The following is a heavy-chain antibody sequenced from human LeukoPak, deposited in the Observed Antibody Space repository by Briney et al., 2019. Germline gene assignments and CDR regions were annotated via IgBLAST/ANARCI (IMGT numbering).Heavy chain of an antibody. Sequence: PGGYLRLSCAASGFTFSSYAMSWVRQAPGKGLEWFSAISGSGGSTYYADSVKGRFTISRDNSKNTLYLQMNSLRAEDTAVYYCAKTDPYALYYFDYWGQGTLVTVSS. CDR2: ISGSGGST. CDR3: AKTDPYALYYFDY. D-gene: IGHD2-8*01. CDR1: GFTFSSYA. J-gene: IGHJ4*02. V-gene: IGHV3-23*01.